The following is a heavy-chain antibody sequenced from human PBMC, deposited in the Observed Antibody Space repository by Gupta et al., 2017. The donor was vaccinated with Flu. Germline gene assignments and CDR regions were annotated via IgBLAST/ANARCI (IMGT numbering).Heavy chain of an antibody. V-gene: IGHV3-74*01. CDR2: INGDVTYK. Sequence: EVQLVESGGGLVQPGVSLRLSCPASGLTFRSYWMHWVRQAPGKGLVGVSRINGDVTYKSYADSVKGRFTITRDNAKSTLYLKMNSLRVEDTAVYYWARGGAYAEGASDYWGQGTLVTVSS. D-gene: IGHD2-21*01. CDR1: GLTFRSYW. J-gene: IGHJ4*02. CDR3: ARGGAYAEGASDY.